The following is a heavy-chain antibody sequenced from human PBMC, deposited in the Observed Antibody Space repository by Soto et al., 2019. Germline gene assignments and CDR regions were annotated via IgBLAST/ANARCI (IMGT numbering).Heavy chain of an antibody. Sequence: SETLSLTCTVSGGSVSSGSYYWSWIRQPPGRGLEWIGYIYYSGSTSYNPSLKSRVTISVDTSNNQFSLRLTSVTAADTAVYYCARGQRFSDWFDPWGQGTLVTVSS. J-gene: IGHJ5*02. D-gene: IGHD3-3*01. V-gene: IGHV4-61*01. CDR3: ARGQRFSDWFDP. CDR2: IYYSGST. CDR1: GGSVSSGSYY.